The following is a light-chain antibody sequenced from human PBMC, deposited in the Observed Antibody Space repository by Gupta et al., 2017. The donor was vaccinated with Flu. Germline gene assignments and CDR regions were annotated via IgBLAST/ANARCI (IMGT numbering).Light chain of an antibody. CDR3: QQYGGDPWT. J-gene: IGKJ1*01. CDR1: QSIDIW. V-gene: IGKV1-5*03. CDR2: KAS. Sequence: GDRVTITCRASQSIDIWLAWFQKKTGKAPKPLIYKASHLESGVPSRFSGGGAGTEFSLTISSLQPDDFATYYCQQYGGDPWTFGQGTKVEIK.